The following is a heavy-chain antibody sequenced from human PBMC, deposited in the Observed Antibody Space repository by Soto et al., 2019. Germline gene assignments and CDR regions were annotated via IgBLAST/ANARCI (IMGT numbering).Heavy chain of an antibody. V-gene: IGHV3-15*07. D-gene: IGHD1-26*01. Sequence: GGSLRLSCAASGFTFSNAWMNWVRQAPGKGLEWVGRIKSKTDGGTTDYAAPVKGRFTISRDDSKNTLYLQMNSLKTEDTAVYYCTTAYPIVGATQSKHDAFDIWGQGTMVTVSS. CDR2: IKSKTDGGTT. J-gene: IGHJ3*02. CDR1: GFTFSNAW. CDR3: TTAYPIVGATQSKHDAFDI.